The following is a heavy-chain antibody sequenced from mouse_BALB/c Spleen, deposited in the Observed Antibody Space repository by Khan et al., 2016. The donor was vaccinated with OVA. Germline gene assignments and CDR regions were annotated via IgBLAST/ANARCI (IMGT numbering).Heavy chain of an antibody. V-gene: IGHV2-6-1*01. CDR3: ARQRYEHYNIMDY. CDR2: IWRDGSS. Sequence: QVQLQQSGPGLVAPSQTLSITCTISGFSLTNYGMHWVNQPPGKGLEWLVVIWRDGSSTYESDLKSRLTISKDNSKSQGLLKMNSSQTDDAAVYFCARQRYEHYNIMDYWGQGTSVTVSS. CDR1: GFSLTNYG. J-gene: IGHJ4*01. D-gene: IGHD1-1*01.